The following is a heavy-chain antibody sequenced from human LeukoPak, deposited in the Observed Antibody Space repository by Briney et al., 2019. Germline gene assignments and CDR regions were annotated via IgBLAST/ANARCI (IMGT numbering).Heavy chain of an antibody. J-gene: IGHJ4*02. CDR2: IYYSGST. CDR1: GGSISSYY. CDR3: ARVDTYGDYYFDY. Sequence: SETLSLTCTVSGGSISSYYWSWIRQPPGKGLEWIGYIYYSGSTNYNPSLKSRVTISVDTSKNQFSLKLSSVTAADTAVYYCARVDTYGDYYFDYWGQGTLVTVSS. V-gene: IGHV4-59*01. D-gene: IGHD4-17*01.